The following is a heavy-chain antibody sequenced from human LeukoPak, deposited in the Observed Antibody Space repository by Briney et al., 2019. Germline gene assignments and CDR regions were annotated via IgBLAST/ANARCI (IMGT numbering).Heavy chain of an antibody. CDR3: ARDYGGNSGWYYYYYMDV. Sequence: SETLSLTCTVSGGSISSYYWSWIRQPPGKGLEWIGYIYYSGSTNYNPSLKSRVTISVDTSKNQFSLKLSSVTAADTAVYYCARDYGGNSGWYYYYYMDVWGKGTTVTV. CDR1: GGSISSYY. J-gene: IGHJ6*03. D-gene: IGHD4-23*01. V-gene: IGHV4-59*12. CDR2: IYYSGST.